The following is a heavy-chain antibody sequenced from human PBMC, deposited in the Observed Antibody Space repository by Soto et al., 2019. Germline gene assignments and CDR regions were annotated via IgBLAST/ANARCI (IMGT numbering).Heavy chain of an antibody. V-gene: IGHV3-73*01. Sequence: GRSRKPSCAAAGFTFSTFTMQWARQPAGRGRGWVGRMRSKANSYATAYAASVKGRFTITREDSKNTAYLQMNSLKNEDTAVYYCTRRRPIRFLEWVDGTDVWGQGTTVTVSS. CDR1: GFTFSTFT. CDR3: TRRRPIRFLEWVDGTDV. J-gene: IGHJ6*02. CDR2: MRSKANSYAT. D-gene: IGHD3-3*01.